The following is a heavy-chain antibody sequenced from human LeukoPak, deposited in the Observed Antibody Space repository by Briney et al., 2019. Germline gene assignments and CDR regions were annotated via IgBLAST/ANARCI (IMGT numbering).Heavy chain of an antibody. Sequence: TVKLSCKASGGTPSSFAISWVPQAPGQGRGWRGGIIPIFGAANYAQNFQGRVTITADESTSTAYMELSSLRSEATAVYYCARGAYCSITTPTRCGFDYWGQGALWTVSS. CDR2: IIPIFGAA. CDR1: GGTPSSFA. D-gene: IGHD2-2*01. V-gene: IGHV1-69*13. J-gene: IGHJ4*02. CDR3: ARGAYCSITTPTRCGFDY.